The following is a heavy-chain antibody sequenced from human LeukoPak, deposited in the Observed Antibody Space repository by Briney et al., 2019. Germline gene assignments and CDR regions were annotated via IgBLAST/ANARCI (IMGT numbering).Heavy chain of an antibody. Sequence: PGGSLRLSCAASGFPFSSYGMHWVRQAPGKGLEWVAVIWYDGSNKYYADSVKGRFTISRDNSKNTLYLQMNSLRAEDTAVYYCAKDSVEWSPRPSWNWFDPWGQGTLVTVSS. CDR2: IWYDGSNK. CDR3: AKDSVEWSPRPSWNWFDP. D-gene: IGHD3-3*01. V-gene: IGHV3-33*06. CDR1: GFPFSSYG. J-gene: IGHJ5*02.